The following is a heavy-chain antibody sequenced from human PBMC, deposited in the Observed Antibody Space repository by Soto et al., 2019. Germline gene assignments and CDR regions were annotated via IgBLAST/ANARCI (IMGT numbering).Heavy chain of an antibody. CDR2: IKQDGSEK. CDR3: ARDNPYSSSWYSYYYYYYGMDV. D-gene: IGHD6-13*01. J-gene: IGHJ6*02. CDR1: GFTFSSYW. Sequence: PGGSLRLSCAASGFTFSSYWMSWVRQAPGKGLEWVANIKQDGSEKYYVDSVKGRFTISRDNAKNSLYLQMNSLRAEDTAVYYCARDNPYSSSWYSYYYYYYGMDVWGQGTXVTVSS. V-gene: IGHV3-7*05.